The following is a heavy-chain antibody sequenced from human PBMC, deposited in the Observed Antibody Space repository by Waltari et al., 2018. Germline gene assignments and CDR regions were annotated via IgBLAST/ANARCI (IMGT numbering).Heavy chain of an antibody. V-gene: IGHV4-59*12. D-gene: IGHD3-10*01. Sequence: QVQLQESGPGLLKPSETLSLTCTVSGGSISSYYWNWIRQSPGKGLEWIGYIYYSGYSSFNPSLKSRVSLSVDTSKNQFSLKLNSVTAADTEFSFRENW. CDR1: GGSISSYY. CDR3: ENW. J-gene: IGHJ5*01. CDR2: IYYSGYS.